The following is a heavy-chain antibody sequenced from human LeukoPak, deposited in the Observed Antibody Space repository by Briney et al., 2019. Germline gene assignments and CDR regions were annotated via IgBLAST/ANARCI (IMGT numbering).Heavy chain of an antibody. CDR2: IKQDGSEK. D-gene: IGHD3-16*01. V-gene: IGHV3-7*01. CDR1: GFTFSSYW. Sequence: GGSLRLSCAASGFTFSSYWMHWVRQAPGKGLEWVANIKQDGSEKYYVDSVKGRFTISRDDAKNSLYLQMNSLRAEDTAVYYCARDPWAGGFDYWGQGTLVTVSS. CDR3: ARDPWAGGFDY. J-gene: IGHJ4*02.